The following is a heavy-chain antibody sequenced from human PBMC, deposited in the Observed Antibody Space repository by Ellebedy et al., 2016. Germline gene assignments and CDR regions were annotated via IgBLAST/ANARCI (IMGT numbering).Heavy chain of an antibody. CDR1: DVSLSGFY. CDR2: ISPSGDPF. V-gene: IGHV3-11*04. Sequence: GGSLRLSXAASDVSLSGFYITWIRQAPGNGLEWISYISPSGDPFFSADSVKGRFTISRDNSNDTVHLQMTSLRADDTAVYHCARGTHKVDYWGQGTLVTVSS. J-gene: IGHJ4*02. CDR3: ARGTHKVDY.